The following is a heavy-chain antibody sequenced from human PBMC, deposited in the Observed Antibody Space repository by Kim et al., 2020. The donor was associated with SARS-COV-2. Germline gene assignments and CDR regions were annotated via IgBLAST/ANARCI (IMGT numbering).Heavy chain of an antibody. D-gene: IGHD2-2*02. Sequence: IYYADSVKGRFTISRDNAKNSLYLQMNSRGAEDAAVYYCARDPGGLYYFDYWGQGTLVTVSS. CDR2: I. V-gene: IGHV3-21*06. CDR3: ARDPGGLYYFDY. J-gene: IGHJ4*02.